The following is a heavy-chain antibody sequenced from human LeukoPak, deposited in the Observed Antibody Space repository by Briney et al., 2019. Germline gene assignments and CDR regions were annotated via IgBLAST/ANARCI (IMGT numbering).Heavy chain of an antibody. D-gene: IGHD3-22*01. CDR3: ARISYYYDSSGGHIPNYYFYYMDV. V-gene: IGHV2-26*01. CDR2: IFSNAEK. CDR1: GFSLSDARMG. J-gene: IGHJ6*03. Sequence: SGPVLVKPTETLTLTCTVSGFSLSDARMGVTWIRQPPGKALEWLAHIFSNAEKSYRTSLKTRLTISKDTSKSQVVLAMTNMDPDDTATYYCARISYYYDSSGGHIPNYYFYYMDVWGKGTTVTVSS.